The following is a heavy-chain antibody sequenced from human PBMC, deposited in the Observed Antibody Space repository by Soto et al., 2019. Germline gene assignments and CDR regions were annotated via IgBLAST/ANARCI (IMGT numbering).Heavy chain of an antibody. D-gene: IGHD3-10*01. CDR2: IVPFFGTA. Sequence: SVKVSCKASGGTFSTYAFSWVRQAPGQGLEWMGGIVPFFGTADYAHNFQGRVTITADKSTSTAYMELSSLRYEDTAVYYCAKSLEMVSRDAFDIWGQGTMVTV. CDR1: GGTFSTYA. V-gene: IGHV1-69*06. CDR3: AKSLEMVSRDAFDI. J-gene: IGHJ3*02.